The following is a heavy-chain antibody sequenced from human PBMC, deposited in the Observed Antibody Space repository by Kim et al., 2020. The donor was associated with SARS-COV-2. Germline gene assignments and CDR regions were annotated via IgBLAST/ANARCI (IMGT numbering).Heavy chain of an antibody. V-gene: IGHV5-10-1*01. CDR3: ARQNIMGASYMVYYGMDV. J-gene: IGHJ6*02. CDR1: GYRFTNYY. D-gene: IGHD1-26*01. Sequence: GESLKISCEASGYRFTNYYINWVRQMPGKGLEWMGRIDPSDSFTNYSPSFQGHVTISADKSINTAYLQWSSLKASDTAIYYCARQNIMGASYMVYYGMDVWGQGTTVTVSS. CDR2: IDPSDSFT.